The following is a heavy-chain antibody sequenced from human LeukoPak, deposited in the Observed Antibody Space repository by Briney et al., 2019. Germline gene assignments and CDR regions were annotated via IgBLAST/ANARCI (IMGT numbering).Heavy chain of an antibody. CDR2: ISGSRGDT. CDR1: GFTFNRFG. V-gene: IGHV3-23*01. Sequence: GGSLRLSCAASGFTFNRFGMHWVRQAPGKGLEWVSSISGSRGDTDYADSVKGRFTISRDNLKNTLYLQMNSVRAEDTAVYYCAKGWGDYVWGSCHLWGQGTLVTVSS. J-gene: IGHJ1*01. CDR3: AKGWGDYVWGSCHL. D-gene: IGHD3-16*01.